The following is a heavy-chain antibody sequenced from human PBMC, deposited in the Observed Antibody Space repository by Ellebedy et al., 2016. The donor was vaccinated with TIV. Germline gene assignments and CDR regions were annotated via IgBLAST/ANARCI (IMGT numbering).Heavy chain of an antibody. CDR3: ARGGYYPDV. CDR1: GYTFTSYT. J-gene: IGHJ6*04. D-gene: IGHD2-15*01. CDR2: MNPTSGDT. V-gene: IGHV1-8*01. Sequence: AASVKVSCKSSGYTFTSYTIHWVRQASGQGLEWMGWMNPTSGDTGYAQKFQGRVTMTRDTSTSTAYMELSSLRSEDTAVYYCARGGYYPDVWGKGTTVTVSS.